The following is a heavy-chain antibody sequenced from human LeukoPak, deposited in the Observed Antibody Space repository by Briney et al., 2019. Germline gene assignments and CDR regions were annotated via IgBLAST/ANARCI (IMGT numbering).Heavy chain of an antibody. V-gene: IGHV4-39*01. CDR1: GGSISSSSFY. Sequence: TSETLSLTCTVSGGSISSSSFYWGWLRQPPGKGLEWIGSIYYSGSTFYNASLKSRATIFVDTSKNQFSLRLSSVTAADTAVYYCARGTSGYSYYFDYWGQGTLVTVSS. CDR3: ARGTSGYSYYFDY. D-gene: IGHD3-22*01. CDR2: IYYSGST. J-gene: IGHJ4*02.